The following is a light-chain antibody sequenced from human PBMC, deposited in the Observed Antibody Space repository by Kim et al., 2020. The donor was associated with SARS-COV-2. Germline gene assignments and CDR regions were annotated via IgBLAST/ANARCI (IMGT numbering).Light chain of an antibody. CDR1: KLGDKY. CDR3: QAWDSSTAYV. V-gene: IGLV3-1*01. Sequence: SYELTQPPSVSVSPVQTASITCSGDKLGDKYACWYQQKPGQSPVLVIYQDSKRPSGIPERFSGSNSGNTATLTISGTQAMDEADYYCQAWDSSTAYVFGT. J-gene: IGLJ1*01. CDR2: QDS.